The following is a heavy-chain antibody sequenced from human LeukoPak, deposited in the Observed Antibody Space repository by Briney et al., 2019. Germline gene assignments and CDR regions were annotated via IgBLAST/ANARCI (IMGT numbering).Heavy chain of an antibody. Sequence: SVKVSCKASGGTFSNYGVSWVRQAPGQGLEWMGGIIPIFGSAKYARKFRGRVTITTEESTNTAHMELSSLRSEDTAVYYCAIYRKEYSSGWYYFDYWGQGTLVTVSS. J-gene: IGHJ4*02. CDR1: GGTFSNYG. CDR3: AIYRKEYSSGWYYFDY. D-gene: IGHD6-19*01. V-gene: IGHV1-69*05. CDR2: IIPIFGSA.